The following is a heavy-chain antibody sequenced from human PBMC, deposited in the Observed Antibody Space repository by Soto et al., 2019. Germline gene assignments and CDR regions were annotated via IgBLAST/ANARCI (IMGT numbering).Heavy chain of an antibody. Sequence: TLSLTCTVSGGSISSGGYYWSWIRQHPGKGLEWIGYIYYSGSTYYNPSLKSRVTISVDTSKNQFSLKLSSVTAAATAVYYCARFGELSGASSWGQGILVSVSS. D-gene: IGHD3-10*01. V-gene: IGHV4-31*03. CDR1: GGSISSGGYY. J-gene: IGHJ5*02. CDR2: IYYSGST. CDR3: ARFGELSGASS.